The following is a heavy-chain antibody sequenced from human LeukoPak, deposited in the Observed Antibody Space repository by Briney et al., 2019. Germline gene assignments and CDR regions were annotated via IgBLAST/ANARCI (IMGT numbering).Heavy chain of an antibody. CDR1: GYSISSGYY. V-gene: IGHV4-38-2*02. CDR2: IYHSGST. D-gene: IGHD1-26*01. J-gene: IGHJ6*03. CDR3: ARSRWEPSGYYYYYYYMDV. Sequence: PSETLSLTCTVSGYSISSGYYWGWIRQPPGKGLEWIGSIYHSGSTYYNPSLMSRVTISVDTSKNQFSLKLTSVTAADTAVYYCARSRWEPSGYYYYYYYMDVWGKGTTVTISS.